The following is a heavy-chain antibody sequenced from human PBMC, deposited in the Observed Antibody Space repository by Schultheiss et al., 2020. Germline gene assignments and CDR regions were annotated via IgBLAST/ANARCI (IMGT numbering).Heavy chain of an antibody. CDR2: IYYSGST. Sequence: SETLSLTCTVSGGSISNYYWNWIRQSPGKGLEWIGYIYYSGSTNYNPSLKSRVTISVDTSKNQFSLKLSSVTAADTAVYYCARGITRSFDFWGQGTLVTVSS. CDR1: GGSISNYY. J-gene: IGHJ4*02. CDR3: ARGITRSFDF. V-gene: IGHV4-59*12.